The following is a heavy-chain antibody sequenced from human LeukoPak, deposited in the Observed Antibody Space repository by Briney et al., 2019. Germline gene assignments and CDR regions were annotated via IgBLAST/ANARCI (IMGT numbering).Heavy chain of an antibody. V-gene: IGHV3-64D*06. J-gene: IGHJ3*02. Sequence: GGSLRLSCSASGFTFSSYAMHWVRQAPGKGLEYVSAISSTGGSTYYADSVKGRFTISRDNSKNTLYLQMSSLRAEDTAVYYCVKGSIVVVVAAPRGDAFDIWGQGTMVTVSS. CDR3: VKGSIVVVVAAPRGDAFDI. CDR2: ISSTGGST. D-gene: IGHD2-15*01. CDR1: GFTFSSYA.